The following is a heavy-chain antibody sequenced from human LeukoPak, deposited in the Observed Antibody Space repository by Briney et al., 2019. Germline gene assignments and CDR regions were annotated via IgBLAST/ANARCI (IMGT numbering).Heavy chain of an antibody. D-gene: IGHD3-10*01. V-gene: IGHV3-48*02. CDR3: ERFAGDNY. CDR1: GFTFSSCS. CDR2: ISSSSTTI. Sequence: GGSLRLSCAASGFTFSSCSMNWVRQAPGKGLEWVSYISSSSTTIQYADAVKGRFTISRDNAKNSLYLQMTSLREEDTAVYYCERFAGDNYWGQGTLVTVSS. J-gene: IGHJ4*02.